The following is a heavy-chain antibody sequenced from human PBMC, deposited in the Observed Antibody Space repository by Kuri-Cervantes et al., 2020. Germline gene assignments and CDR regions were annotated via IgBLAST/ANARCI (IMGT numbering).Heavy chain of an antibody. Sequence: LSLTCAASGFSFSTYGMHWVRQAPDKGLEWVAFIRYDGSNEYYADSVKGRFTISRDNSKNTLDLQMNSLRAEDTAVYYCAKDQGTGDVLPSDWGQGTLVTVSS. CDR2: IRYDGSNE. J-gene: IGHJ4*02. V-gene: IGHV3-30*02. D-gene: IGHD7-27*01. CDR1: GFSFSTYG. CDR3: AKDQGTGDVLPSD.